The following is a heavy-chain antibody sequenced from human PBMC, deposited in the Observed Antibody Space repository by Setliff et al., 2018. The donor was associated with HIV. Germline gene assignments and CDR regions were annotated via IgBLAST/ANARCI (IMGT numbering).Heavy chain of an antibody. CDR1: GYTFTDYY. V-gene: IGHV1-46*01. D-gene: IGHD6-13*01. Sequence: ASVKFSCKASGYTFTDYYLHWVRQAPGQGPEWMGLINPNGGSTIYAQKFEDRLTVTSDTATTTLYMELRSLRFDDTAMYYCASSNWQLVADHWGQGTPVTVSA. CDR3: ASSNWQLVADH. J-gene: IGHJ5*02. CDR2: INPNGGST.